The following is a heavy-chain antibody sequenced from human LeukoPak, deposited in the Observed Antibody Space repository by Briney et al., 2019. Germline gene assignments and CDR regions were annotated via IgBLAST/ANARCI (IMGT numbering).Heavy chain of an antibody. V-gene: IGHV3-23*01. CDR3: AKEPLFPSQLPYYFDY. J-gene: IGHJ4*02. Sequence: GGSLRLSCAASGFTFSSYAMSWVRQAPGKGLEWVSAISGSGGSTYYADSVKGRFTISRDNSKNTLYLQMNSLRAEDTAVYYCAKEPLFPSQLPYYFDYWGQGTLVTVFS. CDR1: GFTFSSYA. D-gene: IGHD2-2*01. CDR2: ISGSGGST.